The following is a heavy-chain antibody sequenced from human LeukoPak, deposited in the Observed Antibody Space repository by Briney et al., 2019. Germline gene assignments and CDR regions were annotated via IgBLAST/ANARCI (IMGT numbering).Heavy chain of an antibody. J-gene: IGHJ4*02. CDR1: GFTFDDYA. D-gene: IGHD6-19*01. Sequence: GRSLRLSCAASGFTFDDYAMHWVRQAPGKDLEWVSGISWNSGSIGYADSVKGRFTISRDNAKNSLYLQMNSLRAEDTALYYCAKDIGPMAGPTSDYWGQGTLVTVSS. CDR3: AKDIGPMAGPTSDY. V-gene: IGHV3-9*01. CDR2: ISWNSGSI.